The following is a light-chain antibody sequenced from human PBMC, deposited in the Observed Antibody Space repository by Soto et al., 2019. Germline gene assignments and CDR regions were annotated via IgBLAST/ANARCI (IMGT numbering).Light chain of an antibody. CDR2: ATS. Sequence: EIVLPLSPRTLSFFPLELASLPCRACQSVDSTYTSYYQQKPCQTPGLLIDATSCRATVIPNRISGSWSGKVVTLTISRLEADVFAVYYFQHYDSSRTFGQGTKVDI. J-gene: IGKJ1*01. V-gene: IGKV3-20*01. CDR3: QHYDSSRT. CDR1: QSVDSTY.